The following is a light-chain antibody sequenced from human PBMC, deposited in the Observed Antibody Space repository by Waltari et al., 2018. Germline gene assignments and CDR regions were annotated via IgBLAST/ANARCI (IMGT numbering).Light chain of an antibody. CDR2: GAS. CDR1: QSIHDN. V-gene: IGKV3-15*01. Sequence: IVMTQSPATLSVSQGERATLYCRASQSIHDNLAWYQQKPGQAPRLLIYGASTRATGIPAKFRGRGSGAEFTLTVTSLQSEDCAVYYCQQYNVWPPLTFGGGTKVEIK. J-gene: IGKJ4*02. CDR3: QQYNVWPPLT.